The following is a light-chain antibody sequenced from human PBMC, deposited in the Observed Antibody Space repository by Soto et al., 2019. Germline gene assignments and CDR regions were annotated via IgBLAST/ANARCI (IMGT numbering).Light chain of an antibody. Sequence: IQLTQSPSSLSASVGGRVTITCRASRSISTWLAWYQQKPGKAPKLLIYKASSLESGVPSRFSGSGSGTEFTLTISSLQPDDFATYYCQQYDSEPWTFGQGTKVDIK. V-gene: IGKV1-5*03. CDR3: QQYDSEPWT. CDR2: KAS. CDR1: RSISTW. J-gene: IGKJ1*01.